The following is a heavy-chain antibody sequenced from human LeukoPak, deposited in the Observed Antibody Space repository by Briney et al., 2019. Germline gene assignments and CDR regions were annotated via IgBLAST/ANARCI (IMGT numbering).Heavy chain of an antibody. CDR3: ASGGYCSSTSCYPNWFDP. Sequence: SETLSLTCTVSGGSITSYHWSWIRQPPGKGLEWIGYVSYTGSTNYNPSLKSRVTISIDTSKNQCSLKLSSVTAADTAEYYCASGGYCSSTSCYPNWFDPWGQGTLVTVSS. V-gene: IGHV4-59*01. J-gene: IGHJ5*02. CDR2: VSYTGST. D-gene: IGHD2-2*01. CDR1: GGSITSYH.